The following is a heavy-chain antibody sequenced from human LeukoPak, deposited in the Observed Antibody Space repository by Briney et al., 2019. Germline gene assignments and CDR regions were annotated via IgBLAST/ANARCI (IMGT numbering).Heavy chain of an antibody. CDR1: GVSFEHFY. J-gene: IGHJ4*02. Sequence: SETLSLTCTVSGVSFEHFYWSWIRQSPGKGLEWIGYVYYSGSTGYSPSLKSRLTISADTSKNQFSLKLSSVTAADTAIYYCASHRRSHGSEYWGQGTLVTVSS. D-gene: IGHD3-10*01. V-gene: IGHV4-59*01. CDR2: VYYSGST. CDR3: ASHRRSHGSEY.